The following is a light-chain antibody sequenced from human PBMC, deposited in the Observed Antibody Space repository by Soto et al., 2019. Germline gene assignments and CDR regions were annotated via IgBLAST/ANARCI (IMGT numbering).Light chain of an antibody. CDR2: LGS. Sequence: DIVMTQSPLSLPVIPGESASISCRSSRSLLHTDGNNYLDWYLQKPGQSPQLRIYLGSYRSSGVPDRFSGSGLGTDFTLEISRVEAEDAGVYYCMQNLQTPITFGQGTRLEIK. CDR3: MQNLQTPIT. J-gene: IGKJ5*01. V-gene: IGKV2-28*01. CDR1: RSLLHTDGNNY.